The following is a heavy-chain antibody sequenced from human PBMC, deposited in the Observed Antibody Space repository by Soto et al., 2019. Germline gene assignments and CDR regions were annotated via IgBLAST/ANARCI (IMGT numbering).Heavy chain of an antibody. D-gene: IGHD5-12*01. Sequence: EVQLVESGGGLVKPGGSLRLSCAASGFTFSSYSMNWVRQAPGKGLEWVSSISSSSSYIYYADSVKGRFTISRDNAKNSLYLQMNSLRAEDTAVYYCARGSRGGYNGLIWGQGTMVTVSS. V-gene: IGHV3-21*01. J-gene: IGHJ3*02. CDR1: GFTFSSYS. CDR2: ISSSSSYI. CDR3: ARGSRGGYNGLI.